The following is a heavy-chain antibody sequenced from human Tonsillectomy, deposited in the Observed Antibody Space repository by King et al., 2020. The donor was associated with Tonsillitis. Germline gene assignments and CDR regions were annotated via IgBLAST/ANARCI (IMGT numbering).Heavy chain of an antibody. CDR2: ISASGKTI. D-gene: IGHD4-17*01. Sequence: QVQLVESGGGLVKPGGSLRLSCAGSGFRFSDYYMSWIRQAPGKGLEWISYISASGKTIYYADSMKGRFTISRDNDKNSVFLQMSGLRVDDTAVYYCAKHYGDYAYIDHWGRGALVTVSS. V-gene: IGHV3-11*01. J-gene: IGHJ4*02. CDR1: GFRFSDYY. CDR3: AKHYGDYAYIDH.